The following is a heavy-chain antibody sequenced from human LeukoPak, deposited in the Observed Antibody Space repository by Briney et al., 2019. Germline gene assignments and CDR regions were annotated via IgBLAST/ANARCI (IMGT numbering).Heavy chain of an antibody. CDR2: IYYSGST. V-gene: IGHV4-31*03. J-gene: IGHJ4*02. Sequence: ASETLSLTCTVSGGSISSGGYYWSWIRQHPGKGLEWIGYIYYSGSTYYNPSLKSRVTISVDTSKNQFSLKLSSVTAADTAVYYCARDSTWFRELLLWGQGTLVTVSS. CDR3: ARDSTWFRELLL. D-gene: IGHD3-10*01. CDR1: GGSISSGGYY.